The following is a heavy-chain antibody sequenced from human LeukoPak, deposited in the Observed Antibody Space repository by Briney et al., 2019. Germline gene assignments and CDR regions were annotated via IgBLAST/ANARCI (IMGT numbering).Heavy chain of an antibody. V-gene: IGHV3-33*01. J-gene: IGHJ4*02. CDR2: IWYGGSNK. CDR3: ARDSAYYFDY. Sequence: PGRSLRLSCAASGFTFSSYGMHWVRQAPGKGLEWVAVIWYGGSNKYYADSVKGRFTISRDNSKNTLYLQMNSLRAEDTAVYYCARDSAYYFDYWGQGTLVTVSS. CDR1: GFTFSSYG.